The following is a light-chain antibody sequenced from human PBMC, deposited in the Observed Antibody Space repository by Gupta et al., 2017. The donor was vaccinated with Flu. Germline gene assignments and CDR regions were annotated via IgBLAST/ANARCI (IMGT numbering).Light chain of an antibody. CDR1: KLGYKY. V-gene: IGLV3-1*01. CDR2: HDI. CDR3: QVWDRTTYV. J-gene: IGLJ1*01. Sequence: SYDLTQPPSVSVSPGQTASITCSGDKLGYKYVSWYQHNPGQSPVMVIYHDIKRPSGIPERFSGSNSGNTATLTISETQAMDEDDYYCQVWDRTTYVFGSGTKVTVL.